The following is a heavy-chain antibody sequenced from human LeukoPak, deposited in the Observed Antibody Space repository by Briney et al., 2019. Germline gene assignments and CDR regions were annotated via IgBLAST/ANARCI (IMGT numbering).Heavy chain of an antibody. V-gene: IGHV3-30*04. D-gene: IGHD2-2*01. J-gene: IGHJ3*02. Sequence: GGSLRLSCAASGFTFSSYAIHWVRQALGKGLGWVAATSFDGSNKYYADSVKGRSTISRDNSQNTLYLQMNSLRAQDTAVYYCAREGVTRSDAFDIWGQGTTVTVSS. CDR1: GFTFSSYA. CDR3: AREGVTRSDAFDI. CDR2: TSFDGSNK.